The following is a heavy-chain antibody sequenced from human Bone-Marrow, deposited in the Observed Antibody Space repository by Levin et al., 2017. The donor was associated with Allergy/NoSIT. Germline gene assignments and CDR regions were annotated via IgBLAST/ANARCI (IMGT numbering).Heavy chain of an antibody. D-gene: IGHD4-17*01. J-gene: IGHJ4*02. CDR2: IKRKTDGGTT. Sequence: PGGSLRLSCAASGFTFSNAWMSWVRQAPGKGLEWVGRIKRKTDGGTTDYAAAVKGRFTISRDDSKNTVYLQMSSLRTEDTAVYFCSYGDYGHWGQGTLVTVSS. CDR3: SYGDYGH. V-gene: IGHV3-15*01. CDR1: GFTFSNAW.